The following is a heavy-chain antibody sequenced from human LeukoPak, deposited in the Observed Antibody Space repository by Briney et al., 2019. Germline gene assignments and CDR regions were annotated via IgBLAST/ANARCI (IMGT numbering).Heavy chain of an antibody. J-gene: IGHJ4*02. CDR3: ARDRYSSSLAYYFDY. CDR1: GGSISSGDYY. CDR2: IYYSGST. D-gene: IGHD6-6*01. V-gene: IGHV4-30-4*08. Sequence: PSETLSLTCTVSGGSISSGDYYWSWIRQPPGKGLEWNGYIYYSGSTYYNPSLKSRVTISVDTSKNQFSLKLSSVTAADTAVYYCARDRYSSSLAYYFDYWGQGTLVTVSS.